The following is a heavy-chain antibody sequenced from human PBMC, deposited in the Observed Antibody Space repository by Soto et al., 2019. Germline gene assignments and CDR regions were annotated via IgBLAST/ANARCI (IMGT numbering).Heavy chain of an antibody. CDR1: GGSFSGYY. CDR3: ARLRIYCSGGSCYYYFDY. J-gene: IGHJ4*02. Sequence: PSETLSLTCAVYGGSFSGYYWTWIRQPPGTGLEWIGEINHSGSTNYNPSLKSRVTISVDTSKNQFSLKLSSVTAADTAVYYCARLRIYCSGGSCYYYFDYWGQGTLVTVSS. D-gene: IGHD2-15*01. CDR2: INHSGST. V-gene: IGHV4-34*01.